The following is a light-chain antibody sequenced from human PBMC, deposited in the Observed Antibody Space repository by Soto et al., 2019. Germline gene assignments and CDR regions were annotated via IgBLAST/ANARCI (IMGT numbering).Light chain of an antibody. CDR1: SGHSRYA. J-gene: IGLJ2*01. CDR2: VTSDGSH. V-gene: IGLV4-69*01. Sequence: QSVLTQLPSASASLGASVKLTCTLSSGHSRYAIAWHQQQPEKGPRYLMKVTSDGSHIKGDGIPHRFSGSSSGAERYLTISSLQSEDEADHYRQPGGTGPVVFGGGTQLTVL. CDR3: QPGGTGPVV.